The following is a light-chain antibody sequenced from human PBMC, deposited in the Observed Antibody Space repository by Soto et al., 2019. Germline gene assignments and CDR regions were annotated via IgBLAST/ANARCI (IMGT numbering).Light chain of an antibody. Sequence: QSVLTQPPSASGTPGQRVTISCSGSSSNIGSNYVYWYQQLPGTAPKLLIYRNNQRPSGVPDRFSGSKSGTSASLAIRGLRSEDEADYYCAAWDDSLSLVVFGGGTKLTVL. J-gene: IGLJ2*01. CDR1: SSNIGSNY. CDR3: AAWDDSLSLVV. CDR2: RNN. V-gene: IGLV1-47*01.